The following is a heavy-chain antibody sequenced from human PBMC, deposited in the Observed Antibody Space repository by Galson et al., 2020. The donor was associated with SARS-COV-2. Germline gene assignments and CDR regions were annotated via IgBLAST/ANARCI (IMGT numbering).Heavy chain of an antibody. Sequence: GGSLRLSCAASGFTFSTSYMSWVRQAPGKGLEWLSYIGGSSDVIKYADSVKGRFTISRDNAKNLLYLQMNSLRDEDTAVYYCAGWYIRFWGQGTLVTVAS. D-gene: IGHD6-19*01. J-gene: IGHJ4*02. CDR1: GFTFSTSY. V-gene: IGHV3-48*02. CDR2: IGGSSDVI. CDR3: AGWYIRF.